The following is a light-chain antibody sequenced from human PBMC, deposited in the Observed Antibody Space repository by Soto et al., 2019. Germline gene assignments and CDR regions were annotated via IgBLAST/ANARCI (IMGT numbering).Light chain of an antibody. J-gene: IGKJ1*01. CDR2: AAS. CDR1: ESIDNW. V-gene: IGKV1-5*01. Sequence: DIQVTQSPSTLSACVGDAVTITCRACESIDNWLAWYQQKPGKAPKLLIFAASTLVRGVPSKFSGRGSGTEFTLTISSLQADDFATYYCQQYHTDWTFGQGTKADI. CDR3: QQYHTDWT.